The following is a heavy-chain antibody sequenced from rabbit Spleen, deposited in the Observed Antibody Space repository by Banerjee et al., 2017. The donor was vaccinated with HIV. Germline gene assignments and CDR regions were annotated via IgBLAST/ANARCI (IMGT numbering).Heavy chain of an antibody. D-gene: IGHD8-1*01. Sequence: QEQLEESGGGLVQPEGSLTLTCTASGFTISSSDYMCWVRQAPGKGLEWIGCIYTGGSGGVYYASWTKGRFTISKTSSTTVTLQMTSLTVADMATYFCARDAGSGPYIDGYFDLWGPGTLVTVS. V-gene: IGHV1S45*01. CDR1: GFTISSSDY. CDR2: IYTGGSGGV. J-gene: IGHJ4*01. CDR3: ARDAGSGPYIDGYFDL.